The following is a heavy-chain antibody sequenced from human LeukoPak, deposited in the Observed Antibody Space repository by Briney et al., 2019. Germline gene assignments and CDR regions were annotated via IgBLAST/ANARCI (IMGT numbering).Heavy chain of an antibody. CDR1: GYTLTELS. V-gene: IGHV1-24*01. CDR3: ATDLGGKDDY. Sequence: ASVKVSCKVSGYTLTELSMHWVRQAPGKGLEWMGGFDPEDGETIYAQKFQGRVTMTEDTSTDTACMELSSLRSGDTAVYYCATDLGGKDDYWGQGTLVTVSS. J-gene: IGHJ4*01. CDR2: FDPEDGET. D-gene: IGHD4-23*01.